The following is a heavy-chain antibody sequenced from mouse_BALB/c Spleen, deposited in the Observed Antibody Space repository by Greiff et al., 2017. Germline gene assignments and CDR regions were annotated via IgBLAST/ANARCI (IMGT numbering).Heavy chain of an antibody. J-gene: IGHJ4*01. CDR1: GFSLSRYS. CDR3: AGYYYGSSYRAMDY. V-gene: IGHV2-6-4*01. D-gene: IGHD1-1*01. Sequence: VQGVESGPGLVAPSQSLSITCTVSGFSLSRYSVPWVRQPPGKGLEWLGMIWGGGSTDYNSALKSRLSISKDNSKSQVFLKMNSLQTDDTAMYYCAGYYYGSSYRAMDYWGQGTSVTVSS. CDR2: IWGGGST.